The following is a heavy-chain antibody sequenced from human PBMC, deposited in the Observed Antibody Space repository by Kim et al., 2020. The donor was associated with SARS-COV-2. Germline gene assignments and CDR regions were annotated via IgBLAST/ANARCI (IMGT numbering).Heavy chain of an antibody. J-gene: IGHJ4*02. V-gene: IGHV4-34*01. D-gene: IGHD3-22*01. CDR3: ARGPIPSGHSDY. Sequence: THNPTLKSRVTITADTPKNQFSRKVNFVTAADTAVYYCARGPIPSGHSDYWGQGILVTVSS.